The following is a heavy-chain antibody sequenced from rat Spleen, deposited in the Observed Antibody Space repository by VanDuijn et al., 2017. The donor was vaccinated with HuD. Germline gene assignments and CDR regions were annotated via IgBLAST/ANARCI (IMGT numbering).Heavy chain of an antibody. Sequence: EVQLVESDGGLVQPGRSLKLSCAASGFTFSNYGMAWVRQSPKKGLEWVATIIYDGTRTFYRDSVKGRFTVSRDNAKNTLYLQMDSLRSEDTATYYCATGPRILRLDWFAYWGQGTLVTVSS. CDR2: IIYDGTRT. J-gene: IGHJ3*01. V-gene: IGHV5S10*01. D-gene: IGHD1-6*01. CDR1: GFTFSNYG. CDR3: ATGPRILRLDWFAY.